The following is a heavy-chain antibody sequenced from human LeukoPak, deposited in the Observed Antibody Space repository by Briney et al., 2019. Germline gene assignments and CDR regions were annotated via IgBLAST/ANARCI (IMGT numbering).Heavy chain of an antibody. CDR3: ASPMAWAHNRRDSDY. Sequence: TSETLSLTCTVSGGSISSSSYYWGWIRQPPGKGLEWIGSIYYSGSAYYNPSLKSRVSISVDTSKNQFSLKLRSVTAADTAVYYCASPMAWAHNRRDSDYWGLGTLVTVSS. CDR2: IYYSGSA. J-gene: IGHJ4*02. D-gene: IGHD5-24*01. V-gene: IGHV4-39*07. CDR1: GGSISSSSYY.